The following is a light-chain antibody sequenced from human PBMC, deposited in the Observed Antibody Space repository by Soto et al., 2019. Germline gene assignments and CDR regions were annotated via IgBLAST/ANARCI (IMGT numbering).Light chain of an antibody. V-gene: IGLV2-14*01. Sequence: QPVLTQPASVSGSPGQSITVSCIGTSSDVGGYNYVSWYQQHPGKAPKLMIHDVSDRPSGVSNRFSASKSGNTASLTISGLQAEDEAYYYCSSYASGNTQVFGGGTKLTVL. CDR3: SSYASGNTQV. CDR2: DVS. CDR1: SSDVGGYNY. J-gene: IGLJ2*01.